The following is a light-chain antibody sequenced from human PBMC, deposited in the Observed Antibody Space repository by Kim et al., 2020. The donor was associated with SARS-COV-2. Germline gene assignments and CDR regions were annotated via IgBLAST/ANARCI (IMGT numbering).Light chain of an antibody. J-gene: IGLJ1*01. Sequence: QSVLTHPPSASGTPGQRVTISCSGSSSNIGSNYVSWYQQLPGAAPKLLIYENYQRPSGVPDRFSASKSGTSASLAISGLRSEDEADYYCAAWDNSLSVHYVFGTGTKVTVL. V-gene: IGLV1-47*01. CDR3: AAWDNSLSVHYV. CDR2: ENY. CDR1: SSNIGSNY.